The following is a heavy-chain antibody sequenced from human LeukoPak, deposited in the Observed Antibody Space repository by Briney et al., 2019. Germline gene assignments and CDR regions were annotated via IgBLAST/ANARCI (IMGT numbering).Heavy chain of an antibody. D-gene: IGHD3-10*01. J-gene: IGHJ6*02. V-gene: IGHV4-59*08. CDR3: ARHSLVASGTYYYGMDV. CDR1: GGSINNYY. CDR2: VYFSGAT. Sequence: KSSETLSLTCTVSGGSINNYYWSWIRQPPGKGLEWIGYVYFSGATNYNPSLKSRVTVSVDTSKNQFSLRLSSVTAADTAVYYCARHSLVASGTYYYGMDVWGQGIMVTVSS.